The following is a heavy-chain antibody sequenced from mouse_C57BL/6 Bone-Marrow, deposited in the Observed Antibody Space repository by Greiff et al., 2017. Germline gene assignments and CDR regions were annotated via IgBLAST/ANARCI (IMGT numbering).Heavy chain of an antibody. J-gene: IGHJ1*03. V-gene: IGHV1-47*01. CDR1: GYTFTTYP. CDR2: FHPYNDDT. CDR3: ARNYYGSSGDWYFEG. Sequence: QVQLQQSGAELVKPGASVKMSCKASGYTFTTYPIEWMKQNHGKSLEWIGNFHPYNDDTKYNEKFKGKATLTVEKSSSTVYLELSRLTSDDSAVYYCARNYYGSSGDWYFEGWGTGTTVTVSS. D-gene: IGHD1-1*01.